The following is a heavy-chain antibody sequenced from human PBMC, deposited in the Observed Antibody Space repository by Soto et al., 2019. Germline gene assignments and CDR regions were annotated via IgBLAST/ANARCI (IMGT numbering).Heavy chain of an antibody. CDR3: VHSACAGDCLQSYSTHYYYGMDV. CDR2: IYWDDDK. J-gene: IGHJ6*02. CDR1: GFSLSTGGMG. D-gene: IGHD2-21*02. V-gene: IGHV2-5*02. Sequence: QITLKESGPTLVKPTQTLTLTCTFSGFSLSTGGMGVGCIRQPPGKTLEWLALIYWDDDKRYSPSLKSRLTIPKDTSKNLVVLTMSTMDPVGTATYCCVHSACAGDCLQSYSTHYYYGMDVWGRGSTVTVSS.